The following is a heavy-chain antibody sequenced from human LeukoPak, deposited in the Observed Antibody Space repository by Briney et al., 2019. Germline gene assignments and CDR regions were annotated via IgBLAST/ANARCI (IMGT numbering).Heavy chain of an antibody. CDR1: GDSISSSIYY. D-gene: IGHD3-10*01. V-gene: IGHV4-39*01. CDR2: IYYNGYT. Sequence: SETLSLTCTVSGDSISSSIYYWGWIRQPPGKGLEWIGCIYYNGYTYYTSSLKSRVTIFVDTSKNQFSLKLISVTAADTAVYYCARQGGDTMVRGVVRDWFDPWGQGTLVTVSS. J-gene: IGHJ5*02. CDR3: ARQGGDTMVRGVVRDWFDP.